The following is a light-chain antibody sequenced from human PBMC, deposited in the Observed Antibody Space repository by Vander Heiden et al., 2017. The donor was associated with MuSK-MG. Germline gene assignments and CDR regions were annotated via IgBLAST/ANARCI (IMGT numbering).Light chain of an antibody. Sequence: DIQMTQSPSSLSASVGDRVTITCQASRDISNFLNWYQEKPGKAPKLLIYDASILETGVPSRFSGSGSGTDFSFTISSLQPEDIATYYCQHYDDVPYTFGQGTKLEIK. J-gene: IGKJ2*01. CDR2: DAS. CDR1: RDISNF. CDR3: QHYDDVPYT. V-gene: IGKV1-33*01.